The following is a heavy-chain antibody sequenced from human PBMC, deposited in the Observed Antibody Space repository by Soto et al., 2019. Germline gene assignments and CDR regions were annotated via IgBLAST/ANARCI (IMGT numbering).Heavy chain of an antibody. CDR3: AVTAGLRQYGPLDY. J-gene: IGHJ4*02. V-gene: IGHV1-69*02. CDR1: GGTFSSYT. Sequence: QVQLVQSGAEVKKPGSSVKVSCKAYGGTFSSYTISWVRQAPGQGLEWMGRIIPIHGIANYAQKFQGRVTITADKSTSTAYMELSSLRSEDTAVYYCAVTAGLRQYGPLDYWGQGTLVTVSS. D-gene: IGHD3-16*01. CDR2: IIPIHGIA.